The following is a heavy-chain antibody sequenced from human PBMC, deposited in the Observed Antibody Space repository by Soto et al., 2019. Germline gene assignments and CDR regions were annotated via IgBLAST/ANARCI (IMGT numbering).Heavy chain of an antibody. J-gene: IGHJ3*02. D-gene: IGHD3-22*01. CDR1: GYTFIGYG. CDR2: ISAYNGNT. CDR3: ARGLDSSGYLGDAFDI. Sequence: ASVKVSCKASGYTFIGYGISWVRQAPGQGLEWMGWISAYNGNTNYAQKLQGRVTMTTDTSTSTAYMELRSLRSDDTAVYYCARGLDSSGYLGDAFDIWGQGTMVTV. V-gene: IGHV1-18*01.